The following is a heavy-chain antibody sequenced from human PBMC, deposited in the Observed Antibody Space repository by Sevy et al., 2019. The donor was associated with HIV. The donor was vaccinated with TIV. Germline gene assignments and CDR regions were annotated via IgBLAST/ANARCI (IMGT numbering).Heavy chain of an antibody. CDR3: ARGGGIYYDSRGFHPQYYFDS. V-gene: IGHV4-59*01. CDR2: VYDSGNS. D-gene: IGHD3-22*01. J-gene: IGHJ4*01. Sequence: SETLSLTCAVSGGSINSFFWSWIRQSPGKGLEWIGYVYDSGNSEYNPSLRSRVTISVDTSKKQFSLKLRSVTAADTAVYYCARGGGIYYDSRGFHPQYYFDSWGHGTLVTVSS. CDR1: GGSINSFF.